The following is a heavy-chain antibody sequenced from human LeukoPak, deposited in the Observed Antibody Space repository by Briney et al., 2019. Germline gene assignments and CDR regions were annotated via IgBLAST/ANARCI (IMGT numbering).Heavy chain of an antibody. J-gene: IGHJ4*02. CDR2: ISSSGSTI. CDR3: AKLAKYFYGSETYYFFEH. CDR1: GFTFSSYE. V-gene: IGHV3-48*03. D-gene: IGHD3-10*01. Sequence: EGSLRLSCAASGFTFSSYEMNWVRQAPGKGLEWVSYISSSGSTIYYADSVKGRFTISRDNSKNTLYLEMNSLRTEDTAVYYCAKLAKYFYGSETYYFFEHWGQGTPVTASS.